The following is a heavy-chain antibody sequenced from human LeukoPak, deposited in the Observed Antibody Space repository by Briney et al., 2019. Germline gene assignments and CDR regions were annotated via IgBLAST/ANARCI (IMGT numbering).Heavy chain of an antibody. CDR2: IYYSGST. D-gene: IGHD3-16*01. CDR1: GGSISSSSYY. V-gene: IGHV4-31*03. CDR3: ARVPQFGYYFDY. J-gene: IGHJ4*02. Sequence: SETLSLTCTVSGGSISSSSYYWGWIRQPPGKGLEWIGYIYYSGSTYYNPSLKSRVTISVDTSKNQFSLKLSSVTAADTAVYYCARVPQFGYYFDYWGQGTLVTVSS.